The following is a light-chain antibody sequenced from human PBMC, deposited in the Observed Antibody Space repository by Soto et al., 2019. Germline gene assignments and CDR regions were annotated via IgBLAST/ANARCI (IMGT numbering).Light chain of an antibody. CDR3: SSYTRSSTLV. Sequence: QSALTQPASVSGSPGQSITISCTGTNSDVGRCNYVSWYQQHPGKAPKLMIYEVSNRPSGVSNRFSGSKSGNTASLTISGLQAEDEADYYCSSYTRSSTLVFGGGTKLTV. CDR2: EVS. J-gene: IGLJ2*01. V-gene: IGLV2-14*01. CDR1: NSDVGRCNY.